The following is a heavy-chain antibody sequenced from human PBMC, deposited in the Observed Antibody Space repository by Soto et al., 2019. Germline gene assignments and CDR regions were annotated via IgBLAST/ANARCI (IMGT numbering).Heavy chain of an antibody. CDR2: ISSSSGYI. D-gene: IGHD2-21*01. Sequence: EVQLVESGGGLVKPGGSLRLSCAASGFTFSSYSMNWVRQAPGKGLEWVSSISSSSGYIYYADSVKGRFTISRDNAKNSLYLQMNSLRAEDTAVYYCARDQDDIVAIDYWGQGTLVTVSS. CDR1: GFTFSSYS. V-gene: IGHV3-21*01. CDR3: ARDQDDIVAIDY. J-gene: IGHJ4*02.